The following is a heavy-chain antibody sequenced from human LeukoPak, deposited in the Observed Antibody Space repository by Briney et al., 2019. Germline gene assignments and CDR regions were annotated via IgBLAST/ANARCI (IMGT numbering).Heavy chain of an antibody. CDR2: IERDGTTI. V-gene: IGHV3-74*01. J-gene: IGHJ4*02. CDR1: GFSFSGYW. CDR3: AREHRKEGATVDN. Sequence: GGSLRLSCAASGFSFSGYWMHWVRQVPGKGLVWVSRIERDGTTISYADSVRGRFTISRDNAKNTLYLQMNSLRAENTAVYYCAREHRKEGATVDNWGQGTLVSVSS. D-gene: IGHD1-26*01.